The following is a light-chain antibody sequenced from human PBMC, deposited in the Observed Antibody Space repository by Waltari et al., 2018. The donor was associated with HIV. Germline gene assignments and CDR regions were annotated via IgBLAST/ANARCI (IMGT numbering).Light chain of an antibody. J-gene: IGKJ2*01. CDR3: QQYNNWPPYT. V-gene: IGKV3-15*01. CDR2: GAS. Sequence: EVVMTQSPVTLSVSRGERVTLSCRASQSVNSHLAWYQHKPGQAPRLLIYGASTMATGIPARFSGSGSGTEFSLTISSLQSEDFAVYYCQQYNNWPPYTFGQGTKLEIK. CDR1: QSVNSH.